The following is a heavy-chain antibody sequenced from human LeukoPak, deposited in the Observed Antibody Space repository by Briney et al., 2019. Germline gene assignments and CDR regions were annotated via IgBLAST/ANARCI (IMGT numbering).Heavy chain of an antibody. J-gene: IGHJ5*02. CDR2: IYYTGYT. Sequence: SETLPLTCTASGGSISSYYWSWIRQPPGKGLEWIGNIYYTGYTNYNPSLKSRVTISLDTSKKQFSLKLTSVTAADTAVYHCARQGISGTHYASFDPWGQGTLVTVSS. V-gene: IGHV4-59*08. D-gene: IGHD3-10*01. CDR3: ARQGISGTHYASFDP. CDR1: GGSISSYY.